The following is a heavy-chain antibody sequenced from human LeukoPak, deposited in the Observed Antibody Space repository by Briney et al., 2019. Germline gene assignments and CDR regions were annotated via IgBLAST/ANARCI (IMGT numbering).Heavy chain of an antibody. V-gene: IGHV3-23*01. CDR2: ISGSGRNT. Sequence: GGSLRLSCAASGFIFNNYALSWVRQTPGKGLEWVSAISGSGRNTYYADSVKGRFTISRDNSRSTVDLQMNSLRAEDTAVYYCARDGGYMDVWGKGTTVTVSS. J-gene: IGHJ6*03. CDR1: GFIFNNYA. CDR3: ARDGGYMDV.